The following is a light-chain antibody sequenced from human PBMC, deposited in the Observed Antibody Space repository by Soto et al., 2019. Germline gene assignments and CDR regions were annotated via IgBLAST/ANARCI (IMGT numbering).Light chain of an antibody. V-gene: IGKV3-20*01. Sequence: EFLLTQSPGTLSLSPGERATLSCSASQSVSSSYLAWYQQKPGQAPRLLIYGASSRATGIPDRFSGSGSGTDFTLTISRLEPEDFAVYYCQQYGSSSWTFGQGTKVDIK. CDR2: GAS. J-gene: IGKJ1*01. CDR3: QQYGSSSWT. CDR1: QSVSSSY.